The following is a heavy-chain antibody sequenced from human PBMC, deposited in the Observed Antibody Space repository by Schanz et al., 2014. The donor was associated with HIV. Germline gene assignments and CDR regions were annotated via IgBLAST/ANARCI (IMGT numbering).Heavy chain of an antibody. V-gene: IGHV3-30*18. J-gene: IGHJ4*02. Sequence: QVQLVESGGGVVQPGRSLRLSCAASGFTFSNYGMHLVRQAPGKGLEWVAVISSDGSEEYFADSVKGRFTISRDNSKNTLYLQMNRLRTEDTALYYCAKGASPYHDSSGFYPDYWSQGTLVTVSS. CDR1: GFTFSNYG. CDR2: ISSDGSEE. CDR3: AKGASPYHDSSGFYPDY. D-gene: IGHD3-22*01.